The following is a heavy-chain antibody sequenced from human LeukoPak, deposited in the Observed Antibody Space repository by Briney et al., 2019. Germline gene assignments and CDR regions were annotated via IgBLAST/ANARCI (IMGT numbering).Heavy chain of an antibody. J-gene: IGHJ5*02. D-gene: IGHD5-18*01. CDR2: IIPIFGTA. Sequence: GASVKVSCKASGGTFSSYAISWVRQAPGQGLEWMGGIIPIFGTANYAQKFQGRVTITTDESTSTAYMELSSLRSEDTAVYYCARALMRGTAKAPYNWFDPWGQGTLVTVSS. V-gene: IGHV1-69*05. CDR3: ARALMRGTAKAPYNWFDP. CDR1: GGTFSSYA.